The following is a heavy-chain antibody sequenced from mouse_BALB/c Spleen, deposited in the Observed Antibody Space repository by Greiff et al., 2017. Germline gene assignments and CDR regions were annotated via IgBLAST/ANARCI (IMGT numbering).Heavy chain of an antibody. V-gene: IGHV1-14*01. D-gene: IGHD2-10*02. Sequence: EVQLQESGPELVKPGASVKMSCKASGYTFTSYVMHWVKQKPGQGLEWIGYINPYNDGTKYNEKFKGKATLTSDKSSSTAYMELSSLTSEDSAVYYCARRRAYGNYGFAYWGQGTLVTVSA. CDR1: GYTFTSYV. CDR2: INPYNDGT. CDR3: ARRRAYGNYGFAY. J-gene: IGHJ3*01.